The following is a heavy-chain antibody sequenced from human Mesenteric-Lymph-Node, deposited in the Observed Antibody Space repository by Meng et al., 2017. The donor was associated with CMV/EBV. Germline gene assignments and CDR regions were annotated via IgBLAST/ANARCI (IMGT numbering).Heavy chain of an antibody. CDR1: DGSFTNYY. Sequence: SETLSLTCAVYDGSFTNYYWSWIRQPPGKGLEWIGEVNDRGSANYNPSLKSRVTISVDSSKRQFSLKLSSVTAADTAVYYCARDFRELLGEWGQGTLVTVSS. V-gene: IGHV4-34*01. CDR3: ARDFRELLGE. CDR2: VNDRGSA. D-gene: IGHD1-26*01. J-gene: IGHJ4*02.